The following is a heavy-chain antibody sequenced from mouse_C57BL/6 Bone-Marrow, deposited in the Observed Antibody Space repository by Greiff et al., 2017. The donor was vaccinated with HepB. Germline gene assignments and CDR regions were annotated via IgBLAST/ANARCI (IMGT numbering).Heavy chain of an antibody. D-gene: IGHD2-5*01. CDR3: SSSGPYSNWYFDV. J-gene: IGHJ1*03. CDR1: GYTFTSYW. CDR2: IDPSDSET. Sequence: QVQLQQPGAELVRPGSPVKLSCKASGYTFTSYWMHWVKQRPIQGLEWIGNIDPSDSETHYNQKFKDKATLTVDKSSSTAYMQLSSLTSEDSAVYYYSSSGPYSNWYFDVWGTGTTVTVSS. V-gene: IGHV1-52*01.